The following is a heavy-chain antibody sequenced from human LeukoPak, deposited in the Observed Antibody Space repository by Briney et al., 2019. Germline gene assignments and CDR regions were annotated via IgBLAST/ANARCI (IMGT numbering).Heavy chain of an antibody. CDR2: ISSSGSTI. V-gene: IGHV3-11*01. J-gene: IGHJ4*02. CDR1: GFTFSDYY. D-gene: IGHD5-18*01. CDR3: ASSNGVDTFDY. Sequence: GGSLRLSCAASGFTFSDYYMSWIRQAPGKGLEWVSYISSSGSTIYYADSAKGRFTISRDNAKNSLYLQMNSLRAEDTAVYYCASSNGVDTFDYWGQGTLVTVSS.